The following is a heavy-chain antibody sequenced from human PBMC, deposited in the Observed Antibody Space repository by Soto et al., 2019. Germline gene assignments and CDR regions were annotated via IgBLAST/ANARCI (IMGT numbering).Heavy chain of an antibody. J-gene: IGHJ4*02. CDR2: FDPEDGET. CDR1: GYTLTELS. D-gene: IGHD6-13*01. V-gene: IGHV1-24*01. Sequence: ASVKVSCKVSGYTLTELSMHWVRQAPGKGLEWMGGFDPEDGETIYAQKFQGRVTMTEDTSTDTAYMELSSLRSEDTAVYYCATVPLAAAGPFFDYWGQGTLVTVSS. CDR3: ATVPLAAAGPFFDY.